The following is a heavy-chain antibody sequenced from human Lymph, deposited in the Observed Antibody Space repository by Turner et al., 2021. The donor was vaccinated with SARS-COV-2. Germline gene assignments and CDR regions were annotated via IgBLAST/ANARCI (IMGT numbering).Heavy chain of an antibody. CDR3: AKDPGYSSGGSCYSGAYFDF. CDR2: ISGDGGGT. J-gene: IGHJ4*02. V-gene: IGHV3-43*02. Sequence: GESGGGVVQPGGSLRLSCAASGLTFDDYAMHWVRLAPGKGLEWVSRISGDGGGTYYADSVKGRFTISRDNSKNSLSLQMNSLRAEDTDLYYCAKDPGYSSGGSCYSGAYFDFWGQGTLVTVSS. D-gene: IGHD2-15*01. CDR1: GLTFDDYA.